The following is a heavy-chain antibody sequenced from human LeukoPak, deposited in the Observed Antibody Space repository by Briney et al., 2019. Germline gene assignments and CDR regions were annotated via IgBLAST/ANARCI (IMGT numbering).Heavy chain of an antibody. Sequence: SETLSLTCTVSGGSMNSYYWSWIRQSPRKGLEWIGYIYYSGSPNYNPPLKSRVTISVDTPKSQFSLRLSSVTAADTAVYYCARDGRGSSYFDSGGQGTLVTVSS. J-gene: IGHJ4*02. CDR1: GGSMNSYY. V-gene: IGHV4-59*01. CDR2: IYYSGSP. CDR3: ARDGRGSSYFDS. D-gene: IGHD2-15*01.